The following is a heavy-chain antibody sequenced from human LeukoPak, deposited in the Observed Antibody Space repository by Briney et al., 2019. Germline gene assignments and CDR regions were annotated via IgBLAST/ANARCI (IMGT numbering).Heavy chain of an antibody. V-gene: IGHV3-30*18. J-gene: IGHJ6*02. CDR2: ISYDGSNK. Sequence: GGSLRLSCAASGFTFSSYGMHWVRQAPGKGLEWVAVISYDGSNKYYADSVKGRFTISGDNSKNTLYLQMNSLRAEDTAVYYCAKDSAWSGSQGMDVWGQGTTVTVSS. CDR1: GFTFSSYG. CDR3: AKDSAWSGSQGMDV. D-gene: IGHD3-3*01.